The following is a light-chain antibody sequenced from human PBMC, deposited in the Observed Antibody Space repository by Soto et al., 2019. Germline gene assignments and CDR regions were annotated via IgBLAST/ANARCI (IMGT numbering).Light chain of an antibody. Sequence: DIQMPQSPSTLSASVGARVTITCRASQNINNWLAWYQQKPGKVPKLLIYTASSLESGVPSRFSGSGSGTEFTRTISCMKPDDFTTYFQPQYNTYSRGTSGQGTKVEIK. CDR1: QNINNW. CDR3: PQYNTYSRGT. J-gene: IGKJ1*01. CDR2: TAS. V-gene: IGKV1-5*03.